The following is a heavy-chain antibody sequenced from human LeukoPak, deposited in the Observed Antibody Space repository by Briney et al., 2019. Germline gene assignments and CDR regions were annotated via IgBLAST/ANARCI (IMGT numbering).Heavy chain of an antibody. J-gene: IGHJ4*02. V-gene: IGHV3-21*01. Sequence: GGSLRLSCAASGFTFSSYSMHWVRQAPGKGLEWVSSISSSSSYIYDADSVKGRFTISRDNAKNSLYLQMNSLRAEDTAVYYCARDPGSAVVVPVALDYFDYWGQGTLVTVSS. CDR2: ISSSSSYI. CDR1: GFTFSSYS. CDR3: ARDPGSAVVVPVALDYFDY. D-gene: IGHD2-2*01.